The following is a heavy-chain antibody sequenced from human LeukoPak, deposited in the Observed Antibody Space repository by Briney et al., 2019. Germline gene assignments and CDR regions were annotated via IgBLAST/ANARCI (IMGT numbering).Heavy chain of an antibody. V-gene: IGHV1-69*05. J-gene: IGHJ4*02. CDR2: IIPVFGTA. D-gene: IGHD4-17*01. CDR3: ARDGPDYGDYINFDY. Sequence: GASVKVSCKASGGTFSSYAISWVRQAPGQGLEWMGGIIPVFGTANYAQKFQGRVTMTTDTSTNTAYMELRNLISDDTAVYFCARDGPDYGDYINFDYWGQGTLVTVSS. CDR1: GGTFSSYA.